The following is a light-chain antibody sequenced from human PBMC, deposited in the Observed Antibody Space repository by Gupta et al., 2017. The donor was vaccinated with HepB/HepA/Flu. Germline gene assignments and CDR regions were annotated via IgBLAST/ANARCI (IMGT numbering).Light chain of an antibody. Sequence: DIQMTQYPPSLSASVGDRVTITCRASQTISTYLHWYRQRPGEAPKLLIYDSSNLQSGVPSTFSGSGSGTDFTLTISSLQPEDFGTYYCQQSYSTPQTFGQGTKVEIK. CDR1: QTISTY. CDR3: QQSYSTPQT. J-gene: IGKJ1*01. CDR2: DSS. V-gene: IGKV1-39*01.